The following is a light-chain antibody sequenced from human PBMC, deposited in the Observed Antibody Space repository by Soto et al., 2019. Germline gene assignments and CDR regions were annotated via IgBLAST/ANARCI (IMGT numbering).Light chain of an antibody. CDR1: SSDVGGYNY. V-gene: IGLV2-14*01. Sequence: QSALTQPASVSGSPGRSVTISCTGSSSDVGGYNYVSWYQQHPGKAPKLMIYEVSNRPSGVSSRFSGSKSGNTASLTISGLQAEDEADYYCSSYTSSSTLNWVFGGGTQLTVL. J-gene: IGLJ3*02. CDR3: SSYTSSSTLNWV. CDR2: EVS.